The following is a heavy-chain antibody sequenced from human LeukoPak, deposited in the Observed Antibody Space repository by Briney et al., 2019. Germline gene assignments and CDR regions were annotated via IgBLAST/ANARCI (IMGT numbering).Heavy chain of an antibody. D-gene: IGHD1-26*01. CDR1: GFTFSSYA. V-gene: IGHV3-73*01. J-gene: IGHJ4*02. CDR2: IRSKANSYAT. CDR3: TRHSGSYSEEYDY. Sequence: GGSLRLSCAASGFTFSSYAMSWVRQASGKGLEWVGRIRSKANSYATAYAASVKGRFTISRDDSKNTAYLQMNSLKTEDTAVYYCTRHSGSYSEEYDYWGQGTLVTVSS.